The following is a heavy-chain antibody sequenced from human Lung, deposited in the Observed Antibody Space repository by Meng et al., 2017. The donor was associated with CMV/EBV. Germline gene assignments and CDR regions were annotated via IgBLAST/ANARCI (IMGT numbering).Heavy chain of an antibody. J-gene: IGHJ6*02. Sequence: GESLKISCAASGFTFSSHSMNWVRQAPGKGLEWVSYISSSSSTIYYADSVKGRFTISRDNAKNSLYLQMNSLRAEDTAVYYCARGGITIFGVVTRVMDVWGQGTXVTVSS. D-gene: IGHD3-3*01. V-gene: IGHV3-48*04. CDR2: ISSSSSTI. CDR1: GFTFSSHS. CDR3: ARGGITIFGVVTRVMDV.